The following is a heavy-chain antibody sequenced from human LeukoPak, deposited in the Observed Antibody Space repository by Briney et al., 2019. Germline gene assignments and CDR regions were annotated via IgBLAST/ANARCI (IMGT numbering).Heavy chain of an antibody. CDR2: MNPNSGNT. J-gene: IGHJ5*02. CDR1: EHTFTSYD. CDR3: ARSNYGGKRWFDP. D-gene: IGHD4-23*01. Sequence: ASVKVSCKAFEHTFTSYDINWVRQATGQGLEWMGWMNPNSGNTGYAQKFQGRVTMTRDTSISTAYMELSSLRSEDTAVYFCARSNYGGKRWFDPWGQGTLVIVSS. V-gene: IGHV1-8*01.